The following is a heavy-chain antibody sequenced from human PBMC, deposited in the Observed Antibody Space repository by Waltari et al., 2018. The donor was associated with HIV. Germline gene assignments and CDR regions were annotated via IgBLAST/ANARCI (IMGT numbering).Heavy chain of an antibody. J-gene: IGHJ6*02. Sequence: QVQLVQSGAEVKKPGASVKVSCKASGYTFTSYAMHWVRQAPGQRLEWMGWINAGNGNTKYSQKFQGRVTITRDTSASTAYMELSSLRSEDTAVYYCARDNPRAPAAPYYYYYGMDVWGQGTTVTVSS. CDR1: GYTFTSYA. V-gene: IGHV1-3*01. CDR3: ARDNPRAPAAPYYYYYGMDV. CDR2: INAGNGNT. D-gene: IGHD2-2*01.